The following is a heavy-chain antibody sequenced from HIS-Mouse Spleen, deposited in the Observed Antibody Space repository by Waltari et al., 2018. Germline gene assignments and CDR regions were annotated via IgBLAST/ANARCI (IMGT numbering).Heavy chain of an antibody. Sequence: VQLVESGGGVVQPGRSLRLSCAASGFTCSSNYMSWVRQAPGKGLEGVSVIYSGGSTYYADSVKGRFTISRDNSKNTLYLQMNSLRAEDTAVYYCARDDPYSSGWYDFDYWGQGTLVTVSS. CDR1: GFTCSSNY. D-gene: IGHD6-19*01. CDR3: ARDDPYSSGWYDFDY. J-gene: IGHJ4*02. V-gene: IGHV3-66*01. CDR2: IYSGGST.